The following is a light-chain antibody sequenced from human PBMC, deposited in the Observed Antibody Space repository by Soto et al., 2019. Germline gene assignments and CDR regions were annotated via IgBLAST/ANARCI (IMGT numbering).Light chain of an antibody. CDR3: SSYGGSNNLL. V-gene: IGLV2-8*01. CDR1: SRDIGDYDF. J-gene: IGLJ2*01. Sequence: QSALTQPPSASGSPGQSVTISCTGTSRDIGDYDFVSWYQQHPGKAPKLMIYDVFKRPSGVPDRFSGSKSGNTASLTVSGLQADDEADYYCSSYGGSNNLLFGGGTKLTVL. CDR2: DVF.